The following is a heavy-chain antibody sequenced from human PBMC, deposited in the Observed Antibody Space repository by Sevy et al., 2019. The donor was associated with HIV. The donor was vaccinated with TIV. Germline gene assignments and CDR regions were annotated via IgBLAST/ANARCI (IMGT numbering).Heavy chain of an antibody. J-gene: IGHJ4*02. D-gene: IGHD3-22*01. V-gene: IGHV4-38-2*01. CDR2: IYSGNT. Sequence: SETLSLPCAVSGYSISSGYYWGWIRQPPGKGLEWIGSIYSGNTYQNPSLKGRVTISVDTSKNQFSLKLSSVTAADTAVYYCARDSDSSTYYSYDYWGQGTLVTVSS. CDR3: ARDSDSSTYYSYDY. CDR1: GYSISSGYY.